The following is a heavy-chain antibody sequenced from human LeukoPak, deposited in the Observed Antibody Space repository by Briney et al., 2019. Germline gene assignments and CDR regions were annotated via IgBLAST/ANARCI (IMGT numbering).Heavy chain of an antibody. CDR3: ARGDFPDYSYYYMDV. Sequence: SETLSLTCAVYGSSFSGYYWIWLRQPPGKGLEWIGEVNHSGSTNYNPSLKSRVTISVDTSKNQFSLKLTSVTAADTAIYYCARGDFPDYSYYYMDVWGKGTTVTVAS. D-gene: IGHD3-3*01. CDR1: GSSFSGYY. J-gene: IGHJ6*03. CDR2: VNHSGST. V-gene: IGHV4-34*01.